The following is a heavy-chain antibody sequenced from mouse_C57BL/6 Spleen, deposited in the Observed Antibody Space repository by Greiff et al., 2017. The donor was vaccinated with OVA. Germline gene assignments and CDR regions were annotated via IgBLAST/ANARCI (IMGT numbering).Heavy chain of an antibody. J-gene: IGHJ3*01. CDR2: IDPYSSGT. D-gene: IGHD2-4*01. Sequence: QVQLQQPGAELVKPGASVKLSCKASGYTFTSYWMHWVKQRPGRGLEWIGGIDPYSSGTKYTEKFKSKATLTVDKPSRTAYMQLSSLTSEDSAVYYCAREDYDEGFAYWGQGTLVTVSA. CDR1: GYTFTSYW. V-gene: IGHV1-72*01. CDR3: AREDYDEGFAY.